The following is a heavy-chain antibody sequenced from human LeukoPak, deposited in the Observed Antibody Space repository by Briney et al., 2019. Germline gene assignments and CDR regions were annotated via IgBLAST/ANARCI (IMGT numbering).Heavy chain of an antibody. V-gene: IGHV6-1*01. CDR1: GDSVSSNTPA. Sequence: SQTLSLTCALSGDSVSSNTPAWNWLRQSPSRGLEWLGRTYYRSNSYNDYAVSVRSRITINPDTAKNQCSLQVSSVTPEDTAVYYCARQQRGAFDYWGQGTLVTVSS. D-gene: IGHD6-13*01. CDR2: TYYRSNSYN. CDR3: ARQQRGAFDY. J-gene: IGHJ4*02.